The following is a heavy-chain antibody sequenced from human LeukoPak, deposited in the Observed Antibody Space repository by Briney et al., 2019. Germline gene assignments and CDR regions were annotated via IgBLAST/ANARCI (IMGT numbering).Heavy chain of an antibody. CDR2: ISSSGSST. Sequence: PGGSLRLSCAASGFTFSDYDMHWIRQAPGKGLEWVSYISSSGSSTHADSVKGRFTISRDNAKNSLYLQMNSLRAEDTALYYCARTTGSFGPVALWGQGTLVTVSS. CDR1: GFTFSDYD. V-gene: IGHV3-11*04. D-gene: IGHD1-14*01. J-gene: IGHJ4*02. CDR3: ARTTGSFGPVAL.